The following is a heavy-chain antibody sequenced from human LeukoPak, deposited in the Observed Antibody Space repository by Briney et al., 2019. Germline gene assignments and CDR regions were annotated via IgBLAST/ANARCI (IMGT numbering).Heavy chain of an antibody. Sequence: GRSLRLSCAASGFTFSSYAMHWVRQAPGKGLEWVAVISYDGGNKYYADSVKGRFTISRDNSKNTLYLQMNSLRAEDTAVYYCARDRGYSSGWPNFDYWGQGTLVTVSS. CDR3: ARDRGYSSGWPNFDY. V-gene: IGHV3-30*04. CDR1: GFTFSSYA. D-gene: IGHD6-19*01. CDR2: ISYDGGNK. J-gene: IGHJ4*02.